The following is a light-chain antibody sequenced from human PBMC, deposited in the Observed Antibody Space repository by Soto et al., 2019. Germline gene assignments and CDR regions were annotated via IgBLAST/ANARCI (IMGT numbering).Light chain of an antibody. CDR3: SSYTSSSTLYV. CDR2: EVS. V-gene: IGLV2-14*01. J-gene: IGLJ1*01. CDR1: RSDVGGYKY. Sequence: QSALTQPASVSGSPGQSITISCTGTRSDVGGYKYVSWYQQHPGKAPKLMIYEVSNRPSGVSNRFSGSKSGNTASLTISGLQAEDEADYYCSSYTSSSTLYVFGTGTKSPS.